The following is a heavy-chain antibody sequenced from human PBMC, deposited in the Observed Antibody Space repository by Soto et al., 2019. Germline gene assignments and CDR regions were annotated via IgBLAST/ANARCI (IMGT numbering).Heavy chain of an antibody. D-gene: IGHD3-10*01. CDR3: ATEIYGSGSYY. Sequence: GGSLRLSCAASGFTFSSYAMSWVRQAPGKGLEWVSAISGSGGSTYYADSVKGRFTISRDNSKNTLYLQMNSLRAEDTAIYYCATEIYGSGSYYWGQGTLVTVSS. CDR1: GFTFSSYA. V-gene: IGHV3-23*01. CDR2: ISGSGGST. J-gene: IGHJ4*02.